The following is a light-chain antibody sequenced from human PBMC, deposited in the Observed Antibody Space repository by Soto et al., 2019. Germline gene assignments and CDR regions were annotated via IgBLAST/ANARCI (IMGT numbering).Light chain of an antibody. J-gene: IGKJ5*01. Sequence: TQSPFTLSVSLGERVTLSCRASQGLXSNLAWYQQKPGQSPRALIXGESTRATGIPARFSGSGSGREFTLTISSMQSEYFSVYYCQQYNNRPMRTFGQGTRLDI. CDR2: GES. CDR3: QQYNNRPMRT. CDR1: QGLXSN. V-gene: IGKV3-15*01.